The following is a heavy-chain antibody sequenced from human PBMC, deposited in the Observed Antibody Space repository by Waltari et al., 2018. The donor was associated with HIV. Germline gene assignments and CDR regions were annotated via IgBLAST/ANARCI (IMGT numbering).Heavy chain of an antibody. Sequence: QVQLQESGPGLVKPSQTLSLPCTVSGGSISSPSYSWSWIRQPAGKGLEWIGRMYTSGRTNYNPSLKSRVTLSLDTSKNQFSLKLSSVTAADTAVYYCARSPDILTGYYWFDYWGQGILVTVSS. CDR2: MYTSGRT. V-gene: IGHV4-61*02. CDR3: ARSPDILTGYYWFDY. D-gene: IGHD3-9*01. J-gene: IGHJ5*01. CDR1: GGSISSPSYS.